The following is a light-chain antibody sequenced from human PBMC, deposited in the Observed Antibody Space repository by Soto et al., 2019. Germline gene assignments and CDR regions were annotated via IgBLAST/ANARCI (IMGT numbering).Light chain of an antibody. CDR3: QPRRT. V-gene: IGKV3-11*01. Sequence: EIVLTQSPATLSLSPGERATLSCRASQSVSSYLAWYQQKPGQAPRLLIYDASNRATGIPARFSGSGSGTDFTLTISRIEPEDFAVYYCQPRRTFGQGTKV. CDR1: QSVSSY. J-gene: IGKJ1*01. CDR2: DAS.